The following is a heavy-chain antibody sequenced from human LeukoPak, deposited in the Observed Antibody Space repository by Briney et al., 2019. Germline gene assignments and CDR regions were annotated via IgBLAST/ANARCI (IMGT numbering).Heavy chain of an antibody. CDR1: GGSISSGGYY. CDR2: IYYSGST. Sequence: SETLSLTCTVSGGSISSGGYYWSWIRQHPGKGLEWIGYIYYSGSTYYNPSLKSRVTISVDKSKNQFSLKLSSVTAADTAVYYCARAGDSYGYYLDSYYYYGMDVWGQGTTVTVSS. V-gene: IGHV4-31*03. D-gene: IGHD5-18*01. J-gene: IGHJ6*02. CDR3: ARAGDSYGYYLDSYYYYGMDV.